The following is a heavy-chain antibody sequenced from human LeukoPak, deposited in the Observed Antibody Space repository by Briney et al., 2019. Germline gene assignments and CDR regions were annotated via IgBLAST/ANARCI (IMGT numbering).Heavy chain of an antibody. Sequence: GASVKVSCKASGYTFTSFGISWVRQAPGQGLEWMGWISAYNGNTNYAQKLQGRVTMTTDTSTSTAYMELRSLRSDDTAVYYCARDTVGATLHPPDYWGQGTLVTVSS. CDR2: ISAYNGNT. CDR1: GYTFTSFG. CDR3: ARDTVGATLHPPDY. J-gene: IGHJ4*02. D-gene: IGHD1-26*01. V-gene: IGHV1-18*01.